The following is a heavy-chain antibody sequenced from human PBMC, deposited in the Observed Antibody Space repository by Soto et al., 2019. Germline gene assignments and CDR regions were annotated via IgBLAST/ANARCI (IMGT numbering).Heavy chain of an antibody. Sequence: HVHLVQSGAEVKKPGASVKVSCKASGYTFTRNHMHWVRQAPGQGLEWMGFINVATGNTRSSRKFQVRRSLTRATSANPTRLGLSCLTAEESAVYYCASDGYVSSFAAIDYWGRGAPITVSS. J-gene: IGHJ4*02. D-gene: IGHD5-12*01. CDR2: INVATGNT. V-gene: IGHV1-3*01. CDR1: GYTFTRNH. CDR3: ASDGYVSSFAAIDY.